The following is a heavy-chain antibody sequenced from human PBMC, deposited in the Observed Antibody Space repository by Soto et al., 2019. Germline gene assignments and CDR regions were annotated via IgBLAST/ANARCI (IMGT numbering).Heavy chain of an antibody. CDR1: GFPFNVYG. D-gene: IGHD3-16*02. V-gene: IGHV3-33*01. CDR2: ISYEGSSE. J-gene: IGHJ6*02. CDR3: AGGGAMVAVLSYGMDV. Sequence: QVALVESGGGVVQPGGSLRLSCAASGFPFNVYGMHWVRQAPGKGLEWVALISYEGSSEYYADSVKGRFTISRDNSKKAALLEMMSLSVEDTAAYYCAGGGAMVAVLSYGMDVWGAGAAVTVSS.